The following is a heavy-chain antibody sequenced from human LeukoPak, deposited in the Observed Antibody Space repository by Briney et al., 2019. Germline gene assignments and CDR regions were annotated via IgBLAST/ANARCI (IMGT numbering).Heavy chain of an antibody. V-gene: IGHV4-34*01. Sequence: SETLSLTCAVYGGSFSGYYWSWIRQPPGKGLEWIGEINHSGSTNYNPSLKSRVTISVDTSKNQFSLELSSVTAADTAVYYCARQSPRGYSGYDFRYTRYSYGSYYFDYWGQGTLVTVSS. CDR1: GGSFSGYY. D-gene: IGHD5-12*01. CDR3: ARQSPRGYSGYDFRYTRYSYGSYYFDY. J-gene: IGHJ4*02. CDR2: INHSGST.